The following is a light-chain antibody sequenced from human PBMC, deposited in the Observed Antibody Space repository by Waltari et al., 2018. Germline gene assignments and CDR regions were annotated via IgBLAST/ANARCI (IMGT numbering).Light chain of an antibody. J-gene: IGKJ1*01. CDR2: GAS. V-gene: IGKV3-15*01. CDR3: QQYHNWPPWA. Sequence: DIVMTQSPATLSVSPGDRATLSCRASQSVGTNLAWYQQRPGQAPRLLLYGASSRATGIPARFSGSGSGTDFTLTINSLQPEDFALYYCQQYHNWPPWAFGQGTKVEIK. CDR1: QSVGTN.